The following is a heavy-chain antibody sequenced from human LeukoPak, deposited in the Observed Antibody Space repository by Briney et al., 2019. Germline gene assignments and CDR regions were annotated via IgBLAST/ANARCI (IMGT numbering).Heavy chain of an antibody. Sequence: GVSVKVSCKASGYAFTSYAMHWVRQAPGQRLEWMGWINAGNGNTKYSQKFQGRVTITRDTSASTAYMELSSLRSEDTAVYYCARAPAGSYLPNYWGQGTLVTVSS. CDR3: ARAPAGSYLPNY. J-gene: IGHJ4*02. CDR1: GYAFTSYA. V-gene: IGHV1-3*01. D-gene: IGHD1-26*01. CDR2: INAGNGNT.